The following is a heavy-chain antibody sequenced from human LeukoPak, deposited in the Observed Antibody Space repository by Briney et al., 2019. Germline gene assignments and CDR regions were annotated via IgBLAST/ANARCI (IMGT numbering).Heavy chain of an antibody. CDR2: IYYSGST. D-gene: IGHD3-10*01. J-gene: IGHJ3*02. V-gene: IGHV4-59*01. CDR3: ARVGPIITMVRGVTSDAFDI. Sequence: PSETLSLTCTVSGGSISSYYWSWIRQPPGKGLEWIGYIYYSGSTNYNPSLKSRVTISVDTSKNQFSLKLSSVTAADTAVYYCARVGPIITMVRGVTSDAFDIWGQGTMVTVSS. CDR1: GGSISSYY.